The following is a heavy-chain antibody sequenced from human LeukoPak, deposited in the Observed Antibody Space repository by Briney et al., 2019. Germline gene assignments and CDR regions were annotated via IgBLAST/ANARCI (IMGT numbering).Heavy chain of an antibody. CDR1: GYTFTNYG. CDR2: ISAYNGNT. D-gene: IGHD5-12*01. Sequence: ASVKVSCKASGYTFTNYGFSWVRRAPGQGLEWMGWISAYNGNTGYAQKFQGRVTMTTDTSTSTAYMELRSLTSDDTAVYYCARSPSGYDRLIDYWGQGTLVTVSS. V-gene: IGHV1-18*04. J-gene: IGHJ4*02. CDR3: ARSPSGYDRLIDY.